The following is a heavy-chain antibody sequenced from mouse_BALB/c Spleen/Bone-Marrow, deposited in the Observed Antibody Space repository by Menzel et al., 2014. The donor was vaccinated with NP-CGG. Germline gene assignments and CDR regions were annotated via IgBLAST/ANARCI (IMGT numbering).Heavy chain of an antibody. V-gene: IGHV4-1*02. CDR3: AGCGNYGFLDY. CDR1: GFDFSRYW. Sequence: EVQLQQSGGGLVQPGGSLKLSCAASGFDFSRYWMSWVRQAPGKGLEWIGEINPDSSTINYTPSLKDKFIISRDNAKNTLDLQMSKVRSEDTALYYCAGCGNYGFLDYWGQGTTLTVSS. D-gene: IGHD2-1*01. J-gene: IGHJ2*01. CDR2: INPDSSTI.